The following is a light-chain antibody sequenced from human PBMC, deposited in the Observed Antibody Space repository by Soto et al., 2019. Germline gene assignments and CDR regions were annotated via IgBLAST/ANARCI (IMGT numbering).Light chain of an antibody. CDR3: QQRTNLPLT. J-gene: IGKJ4*01. CDR2: DAS. CDR1: QSVDNY. Sequence: EIVLTQSPATLSFSPGERATLSCRASQSVDNYLVWYQQKPGQAPRLRIYDASSRATGIPARFSGSGSGTDFSLTITSLEPEDFAVYYCQQRTNLPLTFGGGTKLEIK. V-gene: IGKV3-11*01.